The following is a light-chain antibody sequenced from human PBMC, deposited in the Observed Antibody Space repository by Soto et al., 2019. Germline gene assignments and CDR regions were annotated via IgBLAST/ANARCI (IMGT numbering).Light chain of an antibody. CDR2: GAS. J-gene: IGKJ5*01. V-gene: IGKV3-15*01. Sequence: EIVMTQSPATLSVSPGERATLSCRASENIYTNLAWYQQKPGQAPRLLFYGASTRPTGLAARFSGTGSGTEFTLTINSLQAEDSAVYYCQQYYNWPRTFGQGTRLEIK. CDR3: QQYYNWPRT. CDR1: ENIYTN.